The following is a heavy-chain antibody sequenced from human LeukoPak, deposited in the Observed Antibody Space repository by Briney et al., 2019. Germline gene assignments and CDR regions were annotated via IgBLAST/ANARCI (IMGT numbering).Heavy chain of an antibody. CDR3: TRHQTNNYGSGSPFDY. D-gene: IGHD3-10*01. J-gene: IGHJ4*02. CDR1: GGSLSSSTYY. Sequence: SETLSLTCTVSGGSLSSSTYYWAWVRQPPGKGLEWIGSIYYSGNTNYNPPLKSRVTISVDTSKNQFSLWLRSVTAADTAVYYCTRHQTNNYGSGSPFDYWGQGTLVTVSS. V-gene: IGHV4-39*01. CDR2: IYYSGNT.